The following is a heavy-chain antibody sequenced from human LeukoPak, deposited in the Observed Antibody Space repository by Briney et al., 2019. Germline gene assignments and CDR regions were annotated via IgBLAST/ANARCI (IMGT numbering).Heavy chain of an antibody. CDR1: GGSFSGYY. Sequence: PSETLSLTCAVYGGSFSGYYWSWIRQPPGKGLEWIGEINHSGSTNYNPSLKSRVTISVDTSKNRFSLKLSSVTAADTAVYYCARGRGPTTIAGAWFDPWGQGTLVTVSS. CDR3: ARGRGPTTIAGAWFDP. CDR2: INHSGST. D-gene: IGHD5-12*01. J-gene: IGHJ5*02. V-gene: IGHV4-34*01.